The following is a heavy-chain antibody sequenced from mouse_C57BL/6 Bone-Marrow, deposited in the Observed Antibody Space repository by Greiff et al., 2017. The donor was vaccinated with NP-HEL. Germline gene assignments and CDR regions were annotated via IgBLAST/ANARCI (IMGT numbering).Heavy chain of an antibody. CDR3: ARPYYGNYAWFAY. CDR2: IYPRSGNT. CDR1: GYTFTSYG. D-gene: IGHD2-10*01. Sequence: FQLQQSGAELARPGASVKLSCKASGYTFTSYGISWVKQRTGQGLEWIGEIYPRSGNTYYNEKFKGKATLTADKSSSTAYMELRILTSEDSAVYFCARPYYGNYAWFAYWGQGTLVTVSA. J-gene: IGHJ3*01. V-gene: IGHV1-81*01.